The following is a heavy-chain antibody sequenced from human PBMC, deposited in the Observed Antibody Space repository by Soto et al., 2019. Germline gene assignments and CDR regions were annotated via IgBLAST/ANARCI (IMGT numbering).Heavy chain of an antibody. CDR3: ARTYSSSWSPFEY. CDR1: GGSFSGYY. J-gene: IGHJ4*02. CDR2: INQSGST. Sequence: QVQLQQWGAGLLKPSETLSLTCAVYGGSFSGYYWSWIRQPPGKGLEWIGEINQSGSTNYNPSLKRRVTISVATSKNQFSLKPSSVTAADTAVHYCARTYSSSWSPFEYWGQGTLVTVSS. D-gene: IGHD6-13*01. V-gene: IGHV4-34*01.